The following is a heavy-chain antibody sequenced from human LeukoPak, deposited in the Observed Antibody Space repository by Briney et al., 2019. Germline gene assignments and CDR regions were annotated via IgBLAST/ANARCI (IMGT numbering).Heavy chain of an antibody. J-gene: IGHJ1*01. Sequence: ASVKVSCKASGYTFTSYSMRWVRQAPGQGLEWMGGIIPIFGTANYAQKFQGRVTITADESTSTAYMELSSLRSEDTAVYYCARDIVVVPAANSRYFQHWGQGTLVTVSS. D-gene: IGHD2-2*01. CDR3: ARDIVVVPAANSRYFQH. CDR2: IIPIFGTA. CDR1: GYTFTSYS. V-gene: IGHV1-69*13.